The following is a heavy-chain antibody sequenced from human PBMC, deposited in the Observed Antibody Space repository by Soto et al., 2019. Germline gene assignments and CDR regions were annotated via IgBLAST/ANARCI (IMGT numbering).Heavy chain of an antibody. CDR2: VSGHSRSI. CDR3: AQTNPSRAHPSVWNDWFDP. V-gene: IGHV3-23*01. J-gene: IGHJ5*02. D-gene: IGHD1-1*01. CDR1: GFTLSNYA. Sequence: DVQLLESGGGLVQPGGSLRITCAASGFTLSNYAMSWVRQAPGKGLEWVSVVSGHSRSIYYADCVRGRFTISRDNSKNTLYPQMNSMRVEDTAVYHCAQTNPSRAHPSVWNDWFDPWRQGPRVTVSS.